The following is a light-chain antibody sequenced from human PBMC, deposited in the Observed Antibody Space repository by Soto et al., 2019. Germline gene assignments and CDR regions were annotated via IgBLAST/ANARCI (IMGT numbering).Light chain of an antibody. Sequence: EIVLTQSPGTLSLSPGERATLSCRASQSVSSYLAWYQQKPGQAPRLLIYGASTRASGIPARFSGTGSEADFTLTISGLQSEDSAVYFCQQYNNWPFSFGQGTRLEIK. CDR3: QQYNNWPFS. CDR1: QSVSSY. CDR2: GAS. V-gene: IGKV3-15*01. J-gene: IGKJ5*01.